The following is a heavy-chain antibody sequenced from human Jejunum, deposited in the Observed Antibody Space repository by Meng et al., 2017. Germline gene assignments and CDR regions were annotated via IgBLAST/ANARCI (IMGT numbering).Heavy chain of an antibody. D-gene: IGHD1-7*01. Sequence: QGPLQDAGPGLVKPSQTLSLTCTVSGGSLRTGAYYWSWIRQHPGKGLEWIGYIDYTGSTFYNPSLKSRVSISLETSKNQFSLKVTSVTAADTAFYYCARLGITETIGGFDPWGQGILVTVSS. CDR1: GGSLRTGAYY. J-gene: IGHJ5*02. CDR3: ARLGITETIGGFDP. CDR2: IDYTGST. V-gene: IGHV4-31*03.